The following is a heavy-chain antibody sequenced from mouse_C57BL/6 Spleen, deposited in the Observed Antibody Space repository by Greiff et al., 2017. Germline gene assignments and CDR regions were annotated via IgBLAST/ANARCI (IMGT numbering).Heavy chain of an antibody. Sequence: EVQLQQSGAELVRPGASVKSSCTASGFNIKDDYMHWVKQRPEQGLEWIGWIDPENGDTEYASKFQGKATITADTSSNTAYLQLSSLTSEDTAVYYCTTGTTVGADYWGQGTTLTVSS. D-gene: IGHD1-1*01. V-gene: IGHV14-4*01. CDR3: TTGTTVGADY. CDR1: GFNIKDDY. CDR2: IDPENGDT. J-gene: IGHJ2*01.